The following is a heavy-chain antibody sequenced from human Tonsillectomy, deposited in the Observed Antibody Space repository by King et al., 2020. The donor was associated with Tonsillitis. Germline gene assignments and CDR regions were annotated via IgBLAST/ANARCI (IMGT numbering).Heavy chain of an antibody. CDR2: IRTKPNRYAT. J-gene: IGHJ4*02. D-gene: IGHD4-17*01. CDR1: GFPFRGSA. Sequence: VQLVESGGGLVQPGGSLKLSCAASGFPFRGSAMHWVRQTSGKGLEWVGRIRTKPNRYATAYAASVTGRFTISRDDSKNTAYLQMNSLKTEDTAVYYCNRFAAPEYGDYGDYWGQGTLVTVSS. CDR3: NRFAAPEYGDYGDY. V-gene: IGHV3-73*02.